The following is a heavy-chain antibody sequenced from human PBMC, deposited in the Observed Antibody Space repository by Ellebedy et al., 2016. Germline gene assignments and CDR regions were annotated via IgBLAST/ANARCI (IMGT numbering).Heavy chain of an antibody. D-gene: IGHD3-10*01. V-gene: IGHV1-2*02. CDR1: GYTFSDYY. CDR3: AREGLSRSYANWFDF. CDR2: INPKSGDT. Sequence: ASVKVSCKASGYTFSDYYINWVRQAPGQGLEWMGWINPKSGDTKYAQKFQGRVTMTRDTSFRTGSMELSSLRSDDTAVYYCAREGLSRSYANWFDFWGQGTLATVSS. J-gene: IGHJ5*01.